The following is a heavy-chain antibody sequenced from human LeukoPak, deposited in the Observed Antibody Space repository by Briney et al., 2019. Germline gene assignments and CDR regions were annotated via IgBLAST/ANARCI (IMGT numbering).Heavy chain of an antibody. Sequence: GGSLRLSCAASGFTFSSYWMHWVRQAPGKGLVWVSRINSDGSSTSYADSVKGRFTISRDNAKNTLYPQMNSLRAEDTAVYYCARVTAAYYYDSSGYGGGYYFDYWGQGTLVTVSS. CDR3: ARVTAAYYYDSSGYGGGYYFDY. CDR2: INSDGSST. D-gene: IGHD3-22*01. J-gene: IGHJ4*02. CDR1: GFTFSSYW. V-gene: IGHV3-74*01.